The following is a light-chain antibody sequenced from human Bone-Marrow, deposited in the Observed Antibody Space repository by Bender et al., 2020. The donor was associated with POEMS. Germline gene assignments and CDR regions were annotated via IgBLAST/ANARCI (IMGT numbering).Light chain of an antibody. CDR2: DVN. Sequence: QSALTQPASVSGSPGQSITISCTGTTTDVGNYNLVSWYQQYPGKAPKLMIYDVNERPSGVSNRFSGSKSGNTASLTISGLQAEDEADYYCSSYTSSTTLVVFGGGTKLTVL. CDR3: SSYTSSTTLVV. J-gene: IGLJ2*01. CDR1: TTDVGNYNL. V-gene: IGLV2-14*02.